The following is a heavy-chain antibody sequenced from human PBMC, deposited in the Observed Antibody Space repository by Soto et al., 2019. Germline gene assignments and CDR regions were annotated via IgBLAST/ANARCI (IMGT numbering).Heavy chain of an antibody. CDR3: ARDPPGIAACGGG. CDR1: GFTVSHNY. J-gene: IGHJ6*02. V-gene: IGHV3-66*01. Sequence: EVQLVESGGGLVQPGGSLRLSCAASGFTVSHNYMNWVRQAPGKGLEWVSLIYSGGSTHYADSVKGRFTISRDNSKNTLYLQMNSLRAEDTAVYYCARDPPGIAACGGGWGPGTTVTVSS. D-gene: IGHD6-13*01. CDR2: IYSGGST.